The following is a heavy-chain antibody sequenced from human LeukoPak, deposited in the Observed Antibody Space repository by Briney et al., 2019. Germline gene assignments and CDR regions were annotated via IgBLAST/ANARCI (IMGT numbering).Heavy chain of an antibody. CDR1: GFTFSSYA. V-gene: IGHV3-23*01. D-gene: IGHD4-17*01. J-gene: IGHJ4*02. CDR3: AKASTMTTSFVFDS. Sequence: PGGSLRLFCAASGFTFSSYAMSWVRQTPGEGLQWVSAFSGSGTSTYYADSVKGRFTISRDDSKNTLYLYMNSLRADDTAIYYCAKASTMTTSFVFDSWGQGTLVTVSS. CDR2: FSGSGTST.